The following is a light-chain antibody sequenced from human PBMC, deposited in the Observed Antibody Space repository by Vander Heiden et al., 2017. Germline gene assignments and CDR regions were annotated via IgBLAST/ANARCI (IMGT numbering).Light chain of an antibody. Sequence: DMQMTQSPFTLSESVGDRVTINCRASQSISTWLAWYQQKPGKAPKLLISKASRLDSGVPSRFSCSGSGTEFTLTISSLQPDDFATYYCQLYNDYSWTFGQGTKVEIK. V-gene: IGKV1-5*03. J-gene: IGKJ1*01. CDR3: QLYNDYSWT. CDR2: KAS. CDR1: QSISTW.